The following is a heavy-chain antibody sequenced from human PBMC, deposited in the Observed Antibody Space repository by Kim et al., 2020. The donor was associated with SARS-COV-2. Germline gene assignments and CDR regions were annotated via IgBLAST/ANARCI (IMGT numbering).Heavy chain of an antibody. J-gene: IGHJ4*02. D-gene: IGHD3-10*01. CDR1: GGSYAGYS. V-gene: IGHV4-34*12. CDR3: AREIPYYGSARSYHPRTALAS. CDR2: VIHSGSA. Sequence: SETLSLTCAMYGGSYAGYSWSWIRQSPGKGLEWIGEVIHSGSANYNPSLKSRATISGDTSKNQFFLTLSSVTAADTAVYFCAREIPYYGSARSYHPRTALASCGQGTLVTVSS.